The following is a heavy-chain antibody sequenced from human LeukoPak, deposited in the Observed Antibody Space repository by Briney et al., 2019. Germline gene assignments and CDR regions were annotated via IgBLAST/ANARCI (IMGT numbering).Heavy chain of an antibody. CDR3: ASSAYCSGGSCYANWFDP. Sequence: SETLSLTCTVSGGSIISGGYYWSWIRQHPGRGLEWIGYIYYSGSTYYNPSLKSRVTISVDTSKNQFSLKLSSVTAADTAVYYCASSAYCSGGSCYANWFDPWGQGTLVTVSS. CDR1: GGSIISGGYY. V-gene: IGHV4-31*03. D-gene: IGHD2-15*01. J-gene: IGHJ5*02. CDR2: IYYSGST.